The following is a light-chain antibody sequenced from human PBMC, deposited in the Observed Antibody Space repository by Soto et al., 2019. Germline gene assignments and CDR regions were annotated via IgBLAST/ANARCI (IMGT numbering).Light chain of an antibody. CDR1: RSDVGGNDL. CDR3: QSFDTNLNAVL. J-gene: IGLJ2*01. V-gene: IGLV2-8*01. Sequence: QSALTQPPSASGSPGQSVTISCTGSRSDVGGNDLVSWYQQHPGKAPQLIISAVNKRPSGVPDRFSGSKSGNTASLAITGLLPEDEADFFCQSFDTNLNAVLFGGGTQLTVL. CDR2: AVN.